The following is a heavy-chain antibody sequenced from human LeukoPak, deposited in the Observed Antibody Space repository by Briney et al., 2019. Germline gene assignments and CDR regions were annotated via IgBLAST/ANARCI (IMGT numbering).Heavy chain of an antibody. CDR1: GDSVSSNSAA. Sequence: SQTLPLTCAISGDSVSSNSAAWNWIRQSPSRGLEWLGRTYYRSKWYNDYAVSVKSRITINPDTSKNQFSLQLNSVTPEDTAVYYCASLPTAIDAFDIWAQGTMVTVSS. CDR3: ASLPTAIDAFDI. CDR2: TYYRSKWYN. J-gene: IGHJ3*02. D-gene: IGHD2-21*02. V-gene: IGHV6-1*01.